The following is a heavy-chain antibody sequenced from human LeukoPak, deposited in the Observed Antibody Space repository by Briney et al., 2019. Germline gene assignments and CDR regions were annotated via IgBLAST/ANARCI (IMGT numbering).Heavy chain of an antibody. CDR3: ARARPMVRTSGSKRGHWFDP. J-gene: IGHJ5*02. CDR2: INPSGGST. CDR1: GYTFTSYY. V-gene: IGHV1-46*01. D-gene: IGHD3-10*01. Sequence: ASVKVSCKASGYTFTSYYMHWVRQAPGQGLEWMGIINPSGGSTSYAQKFQGRVTMTRDMSTSTVYMELSSLRSEDTAVYYCARARPMVRTSGSKRGHWFDPWGQGTLVTVSS.